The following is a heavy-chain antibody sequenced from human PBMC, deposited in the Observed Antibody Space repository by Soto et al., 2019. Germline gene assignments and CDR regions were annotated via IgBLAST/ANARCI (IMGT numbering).Heavy chain of an antibody. CDR1: GGSINLYY. D-gene: IGHD3-22*01. Sequence: SETLSLTCTVSGGSINLYYWSWIRQSPGKGLEWIGYVYYNGSTTYNPSLKSRVTISLDTSKNQFSLKLSSVAAADTAVYYCARGDYYDSSGYGVDIWGQGTMVTVS. CDR3: ARGDYYDSSGYGVDI. CDR2: VYYNGST. V-gene: IGHV4-59*01. J-gene: IGHJ3*02.